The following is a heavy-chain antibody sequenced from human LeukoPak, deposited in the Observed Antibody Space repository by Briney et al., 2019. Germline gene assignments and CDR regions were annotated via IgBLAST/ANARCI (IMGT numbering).Heavy chain of an antibody. J-gene: IGHJ4*02. CDR3: VDDSTGYYYFDY. CDR2: IYYSGST. Sequence: SETLSLTCSVSGDSISRRSYYWGWIRQPPGKGLEWIGSIYYSGSTYYNPSLKSRVTISIDTSKSQLSLNLTSVTAADTAVYFCVDDSTGYYYFDYWGQGTLVTVSS. D-gene: IGHD3-9*01. V-gene: IGHV4-39*01. CDR1: GDSISRRSYY.